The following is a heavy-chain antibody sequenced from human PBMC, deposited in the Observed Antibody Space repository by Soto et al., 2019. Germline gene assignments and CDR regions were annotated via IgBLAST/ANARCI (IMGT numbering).Heavy chain of an antibody. CDR1: GFTFSSYW. D-gene: IGHD2-21*02. Sequence: EVQLVESGGGLVQPGGSLRLSCAASGFTFSSYWMSWVRQAPGKGLEWVANIKQDGSEKYYVDSVKGRFTISRDNAKNSLYLQMNSLRAEDTAVYYCLADCGGDCYSYWGQGTLVTVSS. CDR3: LADCGGDCYSY. J-gene: IGHJ4*02. CDR2: IKQDGSEK. V-gene: IGHV3-7*05.